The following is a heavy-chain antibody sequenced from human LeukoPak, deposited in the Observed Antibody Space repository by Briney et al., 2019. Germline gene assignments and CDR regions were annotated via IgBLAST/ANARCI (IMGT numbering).Heavy chain of an antibody. V-gene: IGHV4-59*01. Sequence: PSETLSLTCTVSGGSISSYYWSWIRQPPGKGLEWIGYISGSTNYNPSLKSRVTISVDTSKNQFSLKLSPVTAADTAVYYCARDRDLYSGSLTFDIWGQGTMVTVSS. D-gene: IGHD1-26*01. J-gene: IGHJ3*02. CDR1: GGSISSYY. CDR2: ISGST. CDR3: ARDRDLYSGSLTFDI.